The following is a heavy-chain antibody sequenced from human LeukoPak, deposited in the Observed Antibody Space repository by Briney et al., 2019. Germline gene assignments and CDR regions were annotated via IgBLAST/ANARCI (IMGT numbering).Heavy chain of an antibody. CDR1: GFTFSSYD. CDR2: IGTAGDT. V-gene: IGHV3-13*01. D-gene: IGHD3-16*02. CDR3: ARGHGYYDYVWGSYHVPNPPFDY. J-gene: IGHJ4*02. Sequence: PGGSLRLSCAASGFTFSSYDMHWVRQATGKGLEWVSAIGTAGDTYYPGSVKGRFTISRENAKNSLYLQMNSLRAGGTAVYYCARGHGYYDYVWGSYHVPNPPFDYWGQGTLVTVSS.